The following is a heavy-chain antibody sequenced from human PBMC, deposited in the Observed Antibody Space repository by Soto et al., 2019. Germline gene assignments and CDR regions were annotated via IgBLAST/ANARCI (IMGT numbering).Heavy chain of an antibody. CDR3: AREGLVLVPTTVNSDYYYYAMDV. J-gene: IGHJ6*02. D-gene: IGHD2-2*01. CDR1: GYTFTSYG. Sequence: ASVKVSCKASGYTFTSYGISRVRQAPGQGLEWMGWISAYNGNTNYAQKFQGRVTITADESTSTAYMELSSLRSEDTAVYYCAREGLVLVPTTVNSDYYYYAMDVWGQGTTVTVSS. V-gene: IGHV1-18*01. CDR2: ISAYNGNT.